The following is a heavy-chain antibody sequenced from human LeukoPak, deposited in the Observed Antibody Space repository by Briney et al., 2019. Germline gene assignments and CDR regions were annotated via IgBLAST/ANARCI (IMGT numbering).Heavy chain of an antibody. D-gene: IGHD6-19*01. CDR1: GLTFSDYE. Sequence: GGSLRLSCAASGLTFSDYEMVWVRQAPGKGLEWVSYISSSGSTIYYADSVKGRFTISRDNAKKSLYLQMHSLRAEDAAVYYCARGGAVTGGYFDYWGQGALVTVSS. CDR2: ISSSGSTI. V-gene: IGHV3-48*03. CDR3: ARGGAVTGGYFDY. J-gene: IGHJ4*02.